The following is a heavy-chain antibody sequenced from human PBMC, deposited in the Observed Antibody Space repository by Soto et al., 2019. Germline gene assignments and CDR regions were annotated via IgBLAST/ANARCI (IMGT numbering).Heavy chain of an antibody. D-gene: IGHD6-19*01. CDR2: IIPIFRST. J-gene: IGHJ2*01. CDR3: ARVLQPPYGSGWRSLYWDFDL. V-gene: IGHV1-69*06. Sequence: QVQLVQSGAEVKKPGSSVKVSCKASGGTFNSYALTWVRQAPGHGLEWMGGIIPIFRSTNYAQKFQGKVTITANRSTSTAYMELSSLRSDDTAVYYCARVLQPPYGSGWRSLYWDFDLWGRGTRVTVSS. CDR1: GGTFNSYA.